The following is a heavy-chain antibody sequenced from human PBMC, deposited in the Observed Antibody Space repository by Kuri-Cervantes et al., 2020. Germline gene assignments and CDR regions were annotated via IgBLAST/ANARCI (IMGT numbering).Heavy chain of an antibody. Sequence: GESLKISCAASGFTFSSYSMNWVRQAPGKGLEWVSSISSSSSYIYYADSVKGRFTISRDNSKNTLYLQMNSLRAEDTAVYYCASRPYCSSTSCYPYYHYGMDVWGQGTTVTVSS. CDR3: ASRPYCSSTSCYPYYHYGMDV. CDR1: GFTFSSYS. D-gene: IGHD2-2*01. V-gene: IGHV3-21*01. CDR2: ISSSSSYI. J-gene: IGHJ6*02.